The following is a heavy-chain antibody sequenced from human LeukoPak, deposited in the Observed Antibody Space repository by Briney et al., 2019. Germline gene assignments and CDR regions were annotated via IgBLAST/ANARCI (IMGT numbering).Heavy chain of an antibody. Sequence: GESLKISCKASGYSFTTYWIGWVRQMPGKALEWMGAIYPGSSDTRCNPSFQGQVTISADNSIDTAYLHWSSLKSSDTAIYYCARSGSPYNWLDPWGQGTLVSVSS. CDR3: ARSGSPYNWLDP. D-gene: IGHD2-15*01. J-gene: IGHJ5*02. CDR2: IYPGSSDT. CDR1: GYSFTTYW. V-gene: IGHV5-51*01.